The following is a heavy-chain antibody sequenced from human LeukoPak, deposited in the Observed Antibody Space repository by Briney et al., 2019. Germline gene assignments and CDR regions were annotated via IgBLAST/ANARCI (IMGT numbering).Heavy chain of an antibody. CDR2: INPNSGGT. CDR1: GYTFTGYY. Sequence: ASVKVSCKASGYTFTGYYMHWVRQAPGQGLEWMGWINPNSGGTNYAQKFQGRVTMTRDTSISTAYMELSRLRSDDTAVYYCALDSGWYYYCGMDVWGQGTTVTVSS. J-gene: IGHJ6*02. CDR3: ALDSGWYYYCGMDV. D-gene: IGHD6-19*01. V-gene: IGHV1-2*02.